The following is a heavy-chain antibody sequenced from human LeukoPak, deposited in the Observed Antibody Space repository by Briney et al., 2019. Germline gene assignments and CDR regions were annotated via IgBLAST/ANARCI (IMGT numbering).Heavy chain of an antibody. V-gene: IGHV4-39*01. CDR3: ARRRPSHYFDY. CDR2: IYYSGST. CDR1: GGSISSSSYY. Sequence: PSETLSLTCTVSGGSISSSSYYWGWIRQPPGKGLEWIGSIYYSGSTYYNPSLNSRVTISVDTSKNQFSLKLSSVTAADTAVYYCARRRPSHYFDYWGQGTLVTVSS. J-gene: IGHJ4*02.